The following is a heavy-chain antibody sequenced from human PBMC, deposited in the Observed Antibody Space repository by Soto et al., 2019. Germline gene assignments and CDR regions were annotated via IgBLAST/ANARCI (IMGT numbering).Heavy chain of an antibody. J-gene: IGHJ4*02. V-gene: IGHV4-39*02. Sequence: SETLSLTCTVSGGSISSYYWSWVRQSPGKGLEWIGSVYYSGTTYYNPSLKSRVTISGDTSKNQFSMKLSSVTAADTAVFYCARDKITGLFDYWGQGTLVTVSS. D-gene: IGHD2-8*02. CDR1: GGSISSYY. CDR2: VYYSGTT. CDR3: ARDKITGLFDY.